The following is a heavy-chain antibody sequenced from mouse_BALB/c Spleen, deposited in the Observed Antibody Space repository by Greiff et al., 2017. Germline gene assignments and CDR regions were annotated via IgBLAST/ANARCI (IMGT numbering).Heavy chain of an antibody. V-gene: IGHV5-12-2*01. D-gene: IGHD2-14*01. CDR3: ARHRGYYRYDDGYYAMDY. CDR1: GFTFSSYT. J-gene: IGHJ4*01. Sequence: EVHLVESGGGLVQPGGSLKLSCAASGFTFSSYTMSWVRQTPEKRLEWVAYISNGGGSTYYPDTVKGRFTISRDNAKNTLYLQMSSLKSEDTAMYYCARHRGYYRYDDGYYAMDYWGQGTSVTVSS. CDR2: ISNGGGST.